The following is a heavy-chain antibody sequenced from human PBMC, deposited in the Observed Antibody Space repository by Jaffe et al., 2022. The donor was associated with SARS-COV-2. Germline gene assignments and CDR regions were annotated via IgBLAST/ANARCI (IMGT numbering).Heavy chain of an antibody. Sequence: EVQLLESGGGLVQPGGSLRLSCAASGFTFDSSAMSWVRQAPGKGLQWVSAISDGGGSTYHADSVKGRFTISRDNSKSTLYLQMNSLRDEDTAVYYCAKPSWALLGPVDYWGQGTLVTVSS. D-gene: IGHD1-26*01. CDR3: AKPSWALLGPVDY. J-gene: IGHJ4*02. CDR1: GFTFDSSA. CDR2: ISDGGGST. V-gene: IGHV3-23*01.